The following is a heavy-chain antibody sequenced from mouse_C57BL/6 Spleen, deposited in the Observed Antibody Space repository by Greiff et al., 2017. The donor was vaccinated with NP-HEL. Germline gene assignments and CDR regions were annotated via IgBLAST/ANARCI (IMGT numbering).Heavy chain of an antibody. CDR3: ASGGKPYDYFDY. J-gene: IGHJ2*01. CDR1: GYTFTDHT. Sequence: VQLVESDAELVKPGASVKISCKVSGYTFTDHTIHWMKQRPEQGLEWIGYIYPRDGSTKYNEKFKGKATLTADKSSSTAYMQLNSLTSEDSAVYFCASGGKPYDYFDYWGQGTTLTVSS. V-gene: IGHV1-78*01. CDR2: IYPRDGST. D-gene: IGHD2-3*01.